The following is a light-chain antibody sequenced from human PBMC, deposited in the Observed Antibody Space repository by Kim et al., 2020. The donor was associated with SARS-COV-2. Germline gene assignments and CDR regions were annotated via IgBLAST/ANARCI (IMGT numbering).Light chain of an antibody. J-gene: IGLJ2*01. Sequence: SYELTQPPSVSVSQGQTATITCSGDKLGHKYACWYQQRAGQSPVVVLYQNNKRPSGVPERFSGSNSGNTATLTISGTQPMDEADYYCQAWDSSFVVFGGGTKVTVL. CDR3: QAWDSSFVV. CDR1: KLGHKY. CDR2: QNN. V-gene: IGLV3-1*01.